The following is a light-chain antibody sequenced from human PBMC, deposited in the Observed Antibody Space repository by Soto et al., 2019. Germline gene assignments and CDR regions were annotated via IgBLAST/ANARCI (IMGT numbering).Light chain of an antibody. V-gene: IGLV2-14*01. CDR1: SSYVGGYNY. Sequence: QSVLTQPASVSGSPGQSITISCTGTSSYVGGYNYVSWYQQHPGKAPKLMIYDVSNRPSGVSNRFSGSKSGNTASLTISGLQAEDEADYYCSSYTRSSFYVFGTGTKLTVL. CDR2: DVS. CDR3: SSYTRSSFYV. J-gene: IGLJ1*01.